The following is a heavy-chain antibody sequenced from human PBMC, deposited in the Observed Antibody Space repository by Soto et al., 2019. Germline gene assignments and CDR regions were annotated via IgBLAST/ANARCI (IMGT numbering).Heavy chain of an antibody. Sequence: QIQLVQSGTEVKKPGASVKLSCKASGYTFTDYALHWVRQAPGQSLEWMGWINAGNGNTKYSQKVQGRVTITRETSAATAYIEMSSLKSEHTAIYCCAKDRITMVRGVLMHYWAQGTLVTASS. CDR1: GYTFTDYA. CDR2: INAGNGNT. J-gene: IGHJ4*02. CDR3: AKDRITMVRGVLMHY. D-gene: IGHD3-10*01. V-gene: IGHV1-3*01.